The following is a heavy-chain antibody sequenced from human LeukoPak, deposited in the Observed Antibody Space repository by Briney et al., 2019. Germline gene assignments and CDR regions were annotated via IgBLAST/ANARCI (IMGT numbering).Heavy chain of an antibody. D-gene: IGHD1-26*01. Sequence: SETLSLTCAVYGGSFSGYYWSWIRQPPGKGLEWIGEINHSGSTNYNPSLKSRVTISVDTSKNQFSLKLSSVTAADTAVYFCARLGTIGRSNFDYWGQGTLVTVSS. V-gene: IGHV4-34*01. J-gene: IGHJ4*02. CDR1: GGSFSGYY. CDR3: ARLGTIGRSNFDY. CDR2: INHSGST.